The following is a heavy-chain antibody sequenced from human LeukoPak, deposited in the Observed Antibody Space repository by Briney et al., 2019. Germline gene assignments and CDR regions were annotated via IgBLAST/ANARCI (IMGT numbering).Heavy chain of an antibody. CDR2: IWYDGSNK. V-gene: IGHV3-33*01. CDR3: ARAPVHPYGMDV. CDR1: GFTFSSYG. J-gene: IGHJ6*02. D-gene: IGHD3-10*01. Sequence: GGSLRLSCAAPGFTFSSYGMHWVRQAPGKGLEWVAVIWYDGSNKYYADSVKGRFTISRDNSKNTLYLQMNSLRAEDTAVYYCARAPVHPYGMDVWGQGTTVTVSS.